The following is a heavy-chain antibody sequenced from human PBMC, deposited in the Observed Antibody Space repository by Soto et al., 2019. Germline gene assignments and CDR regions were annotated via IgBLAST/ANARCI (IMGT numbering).Heavy chain of an antibody. V-gene: IGHV1-18*01. Sequence: QVHLVQSGAEVTKPGASVKVSCKASGYSAMNYGISWVRQAPGQGLEWMGWIAAYRGHTNYAQKLRGRITMTTDTTTSTVNRELRKLTCDDTAVDYCAREGEQWDQRYCANWGQGTLVTVSS. J-gene: IGHJ4*02. CDR1: GYSAMNYG. CDR2: IAAYRGHT. CDR3: AREGEQWDQRYCAN. D-gene: IGHD6-19*01.